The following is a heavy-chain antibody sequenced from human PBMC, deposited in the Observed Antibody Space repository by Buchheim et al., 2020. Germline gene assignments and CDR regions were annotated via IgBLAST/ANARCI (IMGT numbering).Heavy chain of an antibody. CDR2: INPNSGGT. CDR1: GNTFTGYY. D-gene: IGHD2-15*01. Sequence: QVQLVQSGAEVKKPGASVKVSCKASGNTFTGYYMHWVRQAPGQGLEWMGRINPNSGGTNYAQKFQGRVTMTRDTSISTAYMELSRLRSDDTAVYYCARDVVVVAATLLSYYYGMDVWGQGTT. V-gene: IGHV1-2*06. CDR3: ARDVVVVAATLLSYYYGMDV. J-gene: IGHJ6*02.